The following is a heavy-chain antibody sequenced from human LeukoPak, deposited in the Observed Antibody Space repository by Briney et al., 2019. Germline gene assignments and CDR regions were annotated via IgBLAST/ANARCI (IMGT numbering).Heavy chain of an antibody. J-gene: IGHJ4*02. Sequence: SETLSLTCTVSGGSISSSSYYWGWIRQPPGKGLEWIGTIYYSGSTDYNPSLKSRVTISVDTSKNQFSLKLSSVTAADTAVYYCARDGYDSSGYYLPHDYWGQGTLVTVSS. CDR1: GGSISSSSYY. CDR2: IYYSGST. CDR3: ARDGYDSSGYYLPHDY. D-gene: IGHD3-22*01. V-gene: IGHV4-39*07.